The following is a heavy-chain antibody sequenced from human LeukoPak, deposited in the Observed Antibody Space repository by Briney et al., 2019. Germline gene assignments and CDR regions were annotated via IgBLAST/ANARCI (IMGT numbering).Heavy chain of an antibody. D-gene: IGHD2-2*01. CDR2: ISGSGGST. J-gene: IGHJ6*03. V-gene: IGHV3-23*01. CDR1: GFTFSSYA. Sequence: GGSLRLSCAASGFTFSSYAMGWVRQAPGKGLEWVSAISGSGGSTYYADSVKGRFTISRDNSKNTLYLQMNSLRAEDTAVYYCATQVPYYYYMDVWGKGTTVTVSS. CDR3: ATQVPYYYYMDV.